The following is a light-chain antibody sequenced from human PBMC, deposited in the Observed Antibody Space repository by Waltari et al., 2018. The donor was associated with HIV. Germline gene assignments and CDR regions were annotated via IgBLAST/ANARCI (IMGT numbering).Light chain of an antibody. J-gene: IGLJ1*01. CDR3: ASYTVNSTGV. Sequence: QSPLSQPASVSASPGQSVAISCSGSATYIGRYNYVLWYQQHPDRAPTLILFDVNNRPSGISDRFSGSKSGTTASLTISTVRTDDEADYYCASYTVNSTGVFGTGTKLSVL. V-gene: IGLV2-14*03. CDR1: ATYIGRYNY. CDR2: DVN.